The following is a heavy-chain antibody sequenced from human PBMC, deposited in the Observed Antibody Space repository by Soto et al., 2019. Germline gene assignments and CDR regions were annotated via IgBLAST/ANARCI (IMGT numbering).Heavy chain of an antibody. CDR1: GFTVSSNY. V-gene: IGHV3-66*01. D-gene: IGHD4-17*01. CDR3: ARDRLRQNYYYYMDV. Sequence: ESGGGLVQPGGSLRLSCAASGFTVSSNYMSWVRQAPGKGLEWVSVIYSGGSTYYADSVKGRFTISRDNSKNTLYLQMNSLRAEDTAVYYCARDRLRQNYYYYMDVWGKGTTVTVSS. J-gene: IGHJ6*03. CDR2: IYSGGST.